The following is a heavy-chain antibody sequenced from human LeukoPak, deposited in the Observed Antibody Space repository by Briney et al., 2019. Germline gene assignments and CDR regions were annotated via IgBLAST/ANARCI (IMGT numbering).Heavy chain of an antibody. Sequence: GASVKVSCKASGYTFTSYGISWVRQAPGQGLEWMGWISAYNGNTNYAQKFQGRVTITTDESTSTAYMELSSLRSEDTAVYYCARPAAGNYYYYMDVWGKGTTVTVSS. J-gene: IGHJ6*03. CDR1: GYTFTSYG. V-gene: IGHV1-18*01. D-gene: IGHD6-13*01. CDR2: ISAYNGNT. CDR3: ARPAAGNYYYYMDV.